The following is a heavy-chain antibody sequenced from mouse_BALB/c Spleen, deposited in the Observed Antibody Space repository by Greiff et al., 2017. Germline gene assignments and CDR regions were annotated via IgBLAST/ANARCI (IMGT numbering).Heavy chain of an antibody. V-gene: IGHV5-12-2*01. J-gene: IGHJ2*01. CDR1: GFTFSSYT. CDR2: ISNGGGST. Sequence: EVQRVESGGGLVQPGGSLKLSCAASGFTFSSYTMSWVRQTPEKRLEWVAYISNGGGSTYYPDTVKGRFTISRDNAKNTLYLQMSSLKSEDTAMYYCARGGSLDYWGQGTTLTVSS. CDR3: ARGGSLDY.